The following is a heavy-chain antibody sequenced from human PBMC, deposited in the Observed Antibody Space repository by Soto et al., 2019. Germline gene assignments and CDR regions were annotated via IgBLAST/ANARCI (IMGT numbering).Heavy chain of an antibody. CDR3: ARDLGIVVVDTGAFDI. J-gene: IGHJ3*02. CDR1: GGSISSYY. CDR2: IYYSGST. V-gene: IGHV4-59*01. Sequence: SETLSLTCTVSGGSISSYYWSWIRQPPGKGLEWIGYIYYSGSTNYNPSLKSRVTISVDTSKNQFSLKLSSVTAADTAVYYCARDLGIVVVDTGAFDIWGQGTMVTVSS. D-gene: IGHD6-19*01.